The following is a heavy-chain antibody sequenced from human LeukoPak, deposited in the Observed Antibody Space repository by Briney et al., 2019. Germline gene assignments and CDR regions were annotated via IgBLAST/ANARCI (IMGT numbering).Heavy chain of an antibody. CDR2: IKEDGSEK. CDR3: ARDPGSHNSSSWYDY. CDR1: EFTFSTYW. Sequence: PGGSLRLSCAASEFTFSTYWMSWVRQAPGKGLERVANIKEDGSEKNYVDSVRGRFTISRDNAKNSLYLQMNSLRAEDTAVYYCARDPGSHNSSSWYDYWGQGTLVAVSS. D-gene: IGHD6-13*01. V-gene: IGHV3-7*03. J-gene: IGHJ4*02.